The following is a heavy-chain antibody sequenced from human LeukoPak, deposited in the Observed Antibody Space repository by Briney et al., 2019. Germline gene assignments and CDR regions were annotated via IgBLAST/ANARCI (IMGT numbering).Heavy chain of an antibody. CDR1: GFTFSRYE. CDR3: ARDTYSGSDY. CDR2: ISSSGSTI. D-gene: IGHD3-10*01. V-gene: IGHV3-48*03. J-gene: IGHJ4*02. Sequence: PGGSLRLSCAASGFTFSRYEMNWVRQAPGKGLEWVSYISSSGSTIYYADSVKGRFTISRDNAKNSLYLQMNSLRAEDTAVYYCARDTYSGSDYWGQGTLVTVSS.